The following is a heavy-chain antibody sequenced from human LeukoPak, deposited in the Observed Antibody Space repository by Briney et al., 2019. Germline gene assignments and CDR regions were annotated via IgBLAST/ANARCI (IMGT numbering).Heavy chain of an antibody. D-gene: IGHD1/OR15-1a*01. CDR3: ARDRTQTRGFDP. J-gene: IGHJ5*02. CDR1: RYTFTSYY. CDR2: INPSGGST. Sequence: ASVKVSCKASRYTFTSYYMHWVRQAPGQGLEWMGIINPSGGSTSYAQKFQGRVTMTRDTSTSTVYMGLSSLRSEDTAVYYCARDRTQTRGFDPWGQGTLVTVSS. V-gene: IGHV1-46*01.